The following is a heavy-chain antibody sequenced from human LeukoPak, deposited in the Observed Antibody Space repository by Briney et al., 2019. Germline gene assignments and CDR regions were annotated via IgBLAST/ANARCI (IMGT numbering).Heavy chain of an antibody. J-gene: IGHJ5*02. D-gene: IGHD1-14*01. CDR1: GGSIGSGSYY. CDR2: VYYSGST. V-gene: IGHV4-61*01. Sequence: SETLSLTCTVSGGSIGSGSYYWSWIRQPPGKGLEWIGYVYYSGSTEYNPSLRSRVTISLEMSKHQFSLKLSSMTAADTAVYYCIPNLNLNWFDPWGQGTLVTVSS. CDR3: IPNLNLNWFDP.